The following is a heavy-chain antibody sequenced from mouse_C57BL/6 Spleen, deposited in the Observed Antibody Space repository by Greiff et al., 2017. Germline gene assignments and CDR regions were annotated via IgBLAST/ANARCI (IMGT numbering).Heavy chain of an antibody. J-gene: IGHJ2*01. CDR3: ARNGWDYFDY. CDR1: GFTFSDYG. Sequence: DVHLVESGGGLVKPGGSLKLSCAASGFTFSDYGMHWVRQAPEKGLEWVAYISSGSSTIYYADTVKGRFTISRDNAKNTLFLQMTSLRSEDTAMYYCARNGWDYFDYWGQGTTLTVSS. D-gene: IGHD1-2*01. CDR2: ISSGSSTI. V-gene: IGHV5-17*01.